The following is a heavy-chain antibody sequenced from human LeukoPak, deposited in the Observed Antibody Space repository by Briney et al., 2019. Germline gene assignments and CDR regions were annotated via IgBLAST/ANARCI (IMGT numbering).Heavy chain of an antibody. D-gene: IGHD3-10*01. V-gene: IGHV4-34*01. Sequence: PGGSLRLSCAASGFTFSSYAMSWIRQAPGRGLEWLGEIDHSGTTYYNPSLKSRVTISVDTSKNQFSLKLSSVTAADTAVYYCARHCRARDGSGSSHNYWYFDLWGRGTLVTVSS. CDR2: IDHSGTT. CDR3: ARHCRARDGSGSSHNYWYFDL. CDR1: GFTFSSYA. J-gene: IGHJ2*01.